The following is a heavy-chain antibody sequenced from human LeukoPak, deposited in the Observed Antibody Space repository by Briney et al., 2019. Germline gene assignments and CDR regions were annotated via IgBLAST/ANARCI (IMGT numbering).Heavy chain of an antibody. D-gene: IGHD3-10*01. Sequence: PSETLSLTCAVYGGSFSGYYWSWIRQPPGKGLEWIGEINHSGSTNYNPSLKSRVTISVDTSKNQFSLKLTSVTAADTAVYYCAKLGVRGVIPHNWFDPWGQGTLVTVSS. J-gene: IGHJ5*02. CDR1: GGSFSGYY. V-gene: IGHV4-34*01. CDR2: INHSGST. CDR3: AKLGVRGVIPHNWFDP.